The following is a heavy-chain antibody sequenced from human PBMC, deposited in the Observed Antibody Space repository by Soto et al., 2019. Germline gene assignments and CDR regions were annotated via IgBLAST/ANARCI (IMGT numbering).Heavy chain of an antibody. J-gene: IGHJ4*02. CDR3: ARPVQLDHAGTRGSFDY. CDR1: GYTFTGYY. Sequence: ASVKVSCKASGYTFTGYYMHWVRQAPGQGLEWMGWINPNSGGTNYAQKFQGRVTMTRDTSISTAYMELSRLRSDDTAVYYCARPVQLDHAGTRGSFDYWGQGTLVTVSS. D-gene: IGHD5-18*01. V-gene: IGHV1-2*02. CDR2: INPNSGGT.